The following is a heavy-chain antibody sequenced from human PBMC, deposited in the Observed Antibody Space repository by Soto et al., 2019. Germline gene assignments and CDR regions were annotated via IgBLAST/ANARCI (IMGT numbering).Heavy chain of an antibody. D-gene: IGHD3-10*01. CDR1: GGTFSSYT. CDR2: IIPILGIA. CDR3: ARERALTMVRGVMPYGMDV. V-gene: IGHV1-69*08. J-gene: IGHJ6*02. Sequence: QVQLVQSGAEVKKPESSVKVSCKASGGTFSSYTISWVRQAPGQGLEWMGRIIPILGIANYAQKFQGRVTITADKSTSTAYMELSSLRSEDTAVYYCARERALTMVRGVMPYGMDVWGQGTTVTVSS.